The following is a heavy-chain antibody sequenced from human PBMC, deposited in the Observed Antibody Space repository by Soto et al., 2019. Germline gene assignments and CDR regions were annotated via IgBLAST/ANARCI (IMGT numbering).Heavy chain of an antibody. Sequence: PSETLSLTCAVSGGSLTSGTYSWNWIRQPPGKGLEWIGYIFPSGTTYYNPSLKSRVSISIDVSKNQFSLNLRSLTAADTAVYYCAIGREFESWGQGTLVTVSS. CDR2: IFPSGTT. J-gene: IGHJ4*02. V-gene: IGHV4-30-2*01. CDR1: GGSLTSGTYS. CDR3: AIGREFES.